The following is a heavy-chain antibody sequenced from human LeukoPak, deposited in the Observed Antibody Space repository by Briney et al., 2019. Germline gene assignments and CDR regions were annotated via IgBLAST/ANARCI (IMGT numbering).Heavy chain of an antibody. V-gene: IGHV3-7*01. J-gene: IGHJ4*02. D-gene: IGHD5-24*01. CDR2: IKQDGSEK. CDR3: ARRDGYNWYYFDY. Sequence: GGSLRLSCAASGFTFSSYWMSWVRQAPGKGLEWVANIKQDGSEKYYVDSVKGRFTISRDNAKNSLYLRMNSLRAEDTAVYYCARRDGYNWYYFDYWGQGTLVTVSS. CDR1: GFTFSSYW.